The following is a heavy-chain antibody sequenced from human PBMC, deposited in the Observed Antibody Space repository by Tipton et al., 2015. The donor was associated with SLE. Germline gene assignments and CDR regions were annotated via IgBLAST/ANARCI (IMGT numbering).Heavy chain of an antibody. CDR2: IKQDGSEK. D-gene: IGHD6-13*01. CDR1: GFTFSSYW. CDR3: ARTWRAAAGTPDY. Sequence: SLRLSCAASGFTFSSYWMSWVRQAPGKGLEWVANIKQDGSEKYYVDSVKGRFTISRDNAKNSLYLQMNSLRAEDTAVYYCARTWRAAAGTPDYWGQGTLVTVSS. V-gene: IGHV3-7*01. J-gene: IGHJ4*02.